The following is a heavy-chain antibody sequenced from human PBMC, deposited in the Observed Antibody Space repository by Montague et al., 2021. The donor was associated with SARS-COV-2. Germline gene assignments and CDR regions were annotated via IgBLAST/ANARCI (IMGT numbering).Heavy chain of an antibody. D-gene: IGHD3-10*01. CDR3: ATNFGSGTFPGWFDP. CDR1: GGAMSSGHW. V-gene: IGHV4-4*02. Sequence: SETLSLTCDVSGGAMSSGHWWSWVRQPPGKVLLWIGEIYQTGYTNYTPSLRRRVTISVDKSRNQFSMKMTSMTAADTAGYYCATNFGSGTFPGWFDPWGQGTLVTVSS. CDR2: IYQTGYT. J-gene: IGHJ5*02.